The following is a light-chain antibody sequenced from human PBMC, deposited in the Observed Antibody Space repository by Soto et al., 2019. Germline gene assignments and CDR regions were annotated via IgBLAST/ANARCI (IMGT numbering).Light chain of an antibody. CDR1: QSVSSTY. CDR2: GAS. CDR3: QQYGSSPLT. J-gene: IGKJ4*01. V-gene: IGKV3-20*01. Sequence: EIVLTQSPGTLSLSPGERATLSCWASQSVSSTYLAWYQQKPGQAPRLLIYGASSRATGIPDRFSGSGSGTAFTFTISRLEPEDFAVYYCQQYGSSPLTFGGGTKVESK.